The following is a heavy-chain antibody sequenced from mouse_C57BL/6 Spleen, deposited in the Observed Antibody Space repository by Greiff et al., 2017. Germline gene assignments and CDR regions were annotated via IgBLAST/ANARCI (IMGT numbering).Heavy chain of an antibody. V-gene: IGHV5-4*01. CDR1: GFTFSSYA. Sequence: EVKLVESGGGLVKPGGSLKLSCAASGFTFSSYAMSWVRQTPEKRLEWVATISDGGSYTYYPDNVKGRFTISRDNAKNNLYLQMSHLKSEDTAMYYCARDRTYYSNLYYFDYWSQGTTLTVSS. CDR3: ARDRTYYSNLYYFDY. D-gene: IGHD2-5*01. J-gene: IGHJ2*01. CDR2: ISDGGSYT.